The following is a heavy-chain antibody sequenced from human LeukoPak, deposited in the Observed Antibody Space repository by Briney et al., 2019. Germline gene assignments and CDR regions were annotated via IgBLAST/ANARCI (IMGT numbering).Heavy chain of an antibody. V-gene: IGHV3-23*01. D-gene: IGHD2-2*01. CDR3: AKGLCSSTSCPQKD. J-gene: IGHJ4*02. CDR1: GFTFSSYA. Sequence: GGSLRLSCATSGFTFSSYAMNWVRQAPGRGLEWVSVISDSGVGTYYTDSVKGRFTISRDNSKNTLYLQMNSLRAGDTAVYYCAKGLCSSTSCPQKDWGQGTLVTVSS. CDR2: ISDSGVGT.